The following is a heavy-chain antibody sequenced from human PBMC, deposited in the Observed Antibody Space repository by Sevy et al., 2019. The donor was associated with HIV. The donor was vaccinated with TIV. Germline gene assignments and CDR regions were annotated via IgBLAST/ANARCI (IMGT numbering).Heavy chain of an antibody. CDR2: INWNGGST. CDR1: GFVFEDYG. V-gene: IGHV3-20*04. J-gene: IGHJ4*02. CDR3: ARERSCRGACYYFDT. Sequence: GGSLRLSCAASGFVFEDYGMNWVRQAPGKGLECVSGINWNGGSTGYADSVKGRFTISRDNAKNSLYLQMNSLRAEDTAIYYCARERSCRGACYYFDTWGQGALVTVSS. D-gene: IGHD2-21*02.